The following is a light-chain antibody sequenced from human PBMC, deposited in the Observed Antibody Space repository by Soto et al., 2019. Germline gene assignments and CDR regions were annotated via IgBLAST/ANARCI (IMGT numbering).Light chain of an antibody. V-gene: IGLV4-69*01. Sequence: QSVLTQSPSASASLGASVKLTCTLSSGHSSYAIAWHQQQPEKGPRYLMKLNSDGSHSKGDGIPDRFSGSSSGAERYLTISSLQSEDEADYYCQIWGTGVVVFGGGTKVTVL. CDR3: QIWGTGVVV. CDR1: SGHSSYA. J-gene: IGLJ2*01. CDR2: LNSDGSH.